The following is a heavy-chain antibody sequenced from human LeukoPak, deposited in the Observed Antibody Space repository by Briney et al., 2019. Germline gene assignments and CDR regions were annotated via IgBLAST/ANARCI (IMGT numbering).Heavy chain of an antibody. V-gene: IGHV4-34*01. CDR2: INHSGST. CDR3: ARAPGGDDAFDI. D-gene: IGHD7-27*01. Sequence: SETLSLTCAVYGGSFSGYYWSWIRQPPGKGLEWIGEINHSGSTNYNPSFKSRVTISVDTSKNQFSLQLNSVTPEDTAVYYCARAPGGDDAFDIWGQGTMVTVSS. CDR1: GGSFSGYY. J-gene: IGHJ3*02.